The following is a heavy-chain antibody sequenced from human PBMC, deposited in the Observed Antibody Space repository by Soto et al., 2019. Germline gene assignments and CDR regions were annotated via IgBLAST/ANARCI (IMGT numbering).Heavy chain of an antibody. CDR2: IYYSGST. CDR1: GGSISSGDYY. J-gene: IGHJ5*02. V-gene: IGHV4-30-4*01. Sequence: SSETLSLTCTVSGGSISSGDYYWSWIRQPPGKGLEWIGYIYYSGSTYYNPSLKSRVTISVDTSKNQFSLKLSSVTAADTAVYYCAREELGSGSYYNVGVYNWFDPWGQGTLVTVSS. D-gene: IGHD3-10*01. CDR3: AREELGSGSYYNVGVYNWFDP.